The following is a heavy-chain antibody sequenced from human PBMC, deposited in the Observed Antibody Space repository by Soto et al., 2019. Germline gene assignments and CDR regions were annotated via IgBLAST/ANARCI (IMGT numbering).Heavy chain of an antibody. CDR2: IYYSGST. Sequence: SETLSLTCTVSGGSISSGGYYWSWIRQHPGKGLEWIGYIYYSGSTYYNPSLKSRVTISVDTSKNQFSLKLSSVTAADTAVYYCASSGYSSSPKRPDDAFDIWGQGTMVTVSS. CDR1: GGSISSGGYY. V-gene: IGHV4-31*03. D-gene: IGHD6-13*01. CDR3: ASSGYSSSPKRPDDAFDI. J-gene: IGHJ3*02.